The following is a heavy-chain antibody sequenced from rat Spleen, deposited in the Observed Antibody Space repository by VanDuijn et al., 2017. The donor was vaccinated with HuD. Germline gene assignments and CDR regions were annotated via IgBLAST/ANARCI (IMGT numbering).Heavy chain of an antibody. D-gene: IGHD4-4*01. CDR3: ASVSRTNGFAY. V-gene: IGHV5S14*01. CDR1: GFTFRDYG. CDR2: ISTGGANT. Sequence: EVQLVESGGGLVQPGRSLKLSCAASGFTFRDYGMAWVRQTPTKGLEWVAFISTGGANTYYRNSVKGRFTISSDNAKDTQYLLIDSLRSEDKATNYCASVSRTNGFAYWGQGTLVVVSS. J-gene: IGHJ3*01.